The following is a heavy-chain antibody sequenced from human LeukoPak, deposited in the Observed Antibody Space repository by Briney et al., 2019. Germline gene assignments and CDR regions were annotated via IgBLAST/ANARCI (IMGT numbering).Heavy chain of an antibody. D-gene: IGHD3-9*01. J-gene: IGHJ3*02. V-gene: IGHV3-48*01. Sequence: SGGSLRLSCAASGFTFSSYSMNWVRQAPGKGLEWGSYISSSISTIYYADSVKGRFTISRDNAKNSLYLQMNSLRAEDTAVYYCARNEGVLRYFDWLLDAFDIWGQGTMVTVSS. CDR2: ISSSISTI. CDR1: GFTFSSYS. CDR3: ARNEGVLRYFDWLLDAFDI.